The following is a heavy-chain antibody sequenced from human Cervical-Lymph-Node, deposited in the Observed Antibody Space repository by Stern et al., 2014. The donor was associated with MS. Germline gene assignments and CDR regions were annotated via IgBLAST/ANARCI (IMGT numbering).Heavy chain of an antibody. CDR2: ISAYNGNT. J-gene: IGHJ4*02. D-gene: IGHD6-13*01. Sequence: QVQLVQSGAEVKKPGASVKVSCKASGYTFTSYGISWVRQAPGQGLEWMGWISAYNGNTNYAQKLQGRVTMTTDTSTSTAYMELRSLRSDDSAVYYCARVNVHSAYSSSWYGMRDYWGQGTLVTVSS. V-gene: IGHV1-18*01. CDR3: ARVNVHSAYSSSWYGMRDY. CDR1: GYTFTSYG.